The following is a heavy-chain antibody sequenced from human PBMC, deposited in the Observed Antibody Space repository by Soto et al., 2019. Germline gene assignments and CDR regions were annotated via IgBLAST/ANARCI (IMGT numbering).Heavy chain of an antibody. Sequence: QVQLQESGPGLVKPSQTLSLTCTVSGGSISSGGYYWSWIRQHPGKGLEWIGYIYYSGSTYYNPSLKSRVTISVETSKNQFSLKLSSVTAADTAVYYWARVGWNAKIKRGIYYFDYWGQGTLVTVSS. J-gene: IGHJ4*02. V-gene: IGHV4-31*03. CDR2: IYYSGST. D-gene: IGHD1-1*01. CDR1: GGSISSGGYY. CDR3: ARVGWNAKIKRGIYYFDY.